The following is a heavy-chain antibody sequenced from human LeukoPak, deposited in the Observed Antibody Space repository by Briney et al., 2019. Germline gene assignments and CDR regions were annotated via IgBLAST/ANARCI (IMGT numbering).Heavy chain of an antibody. CDR2: ISGSGGST. CDR1: GFTVSSNY. CDR3: AKRAYFDWLLYAY. J-gene: IGHJ4*02. V-gene: IGHV3-23*01. D-gene: IGHD3-9*01. Sequence: GGSLRLSCAASGFTVSSNYMSWVRQAPGKGLEWVSAISGSGGSTYYADSVKGRFTISRDNSKNTLYLQMNSLRAEDTAVYYCAKRAYFDWLLYAYWGQGTLVTVSS.